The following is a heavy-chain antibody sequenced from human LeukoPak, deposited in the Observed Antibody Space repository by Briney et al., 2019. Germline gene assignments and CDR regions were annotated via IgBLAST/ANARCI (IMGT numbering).Heavy chain of an antibody. CDR2: IYYSGST. J-gene: IGHJ6*02. V-gene: IGHV4-59*08. CDR3: ARRVGYGDIYYYGMDV. CDR1: GGSISSYY. Sequence: SETLSLTCTVSGGSISSYYWSWIRQPPGKGLEWIGYIYYSGSTNYNPSLKSRVTISVDTSKNQFSLKLSSVTAADTAVYYCARRVGYGDIYYYGMDVWGQGTTVTVSS. D-gene: IGHD4-17*01.